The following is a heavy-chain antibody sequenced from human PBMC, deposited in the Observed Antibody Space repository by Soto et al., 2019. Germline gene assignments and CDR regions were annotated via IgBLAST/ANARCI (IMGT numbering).Heavy chain of an antibody. CDR3: TRNTAGNYEY. CDR2: ITGYKGDT. D-gene: IGHD4-17*01. CDR1: GYAFTSYG. Sequence: QIHLEQSGAELKTPGASVRVSCKASGYAFTSYGFSWVRQAPGQGLEWMGWITGYKGDTKYAQKFQDRVTMTRDISTSTAYIDLCYLTSEHTPVYYCTRNTAGNYEYWGQGTLVIVSS. J-gene: IGHJ4*02. V-gene: IGHV1-18*01.